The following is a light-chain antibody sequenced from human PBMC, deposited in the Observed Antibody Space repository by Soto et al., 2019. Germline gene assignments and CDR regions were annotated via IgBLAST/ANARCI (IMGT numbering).Light chain of an antibody. CDR1: QSVSNY. CDR2: DAS. V-gene: IGKV3-11*01. CDR3: HQRSNWPTIT. J-gene: IGKJ5*01. Sequence: EIVLTQSPATLPLSPGERAKLSGRASQSVSNYLAWYQQKPCQAHRLLIYDASNRATGIPARFSGSGSGTDFTLTISSLEPEDFAVYYCHQRSNWPTITFGQGTRLEIK.